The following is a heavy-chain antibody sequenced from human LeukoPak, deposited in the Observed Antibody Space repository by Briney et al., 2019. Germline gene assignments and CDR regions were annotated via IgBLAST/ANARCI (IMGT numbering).Heavy chain of an antibody. Sequence: GGSLRLSCAVSGFTFSNYWMSWVRQAPGKGLEWVANIKQDGSEKYYVDSVKGRFTISRDNAKNSVYLLMNSLRDEDTAAYYCASSGYYYDSSHYYWGQGTLVTVSS. CDR3: ASSGYYYDSSHYY. J-gene: IGHJ4*02. D-gene: IGHD3-22*01. CDR1: GFTFSNYW. CDR2: IKQDGSEK. V-gene: IGHV3-7*01.